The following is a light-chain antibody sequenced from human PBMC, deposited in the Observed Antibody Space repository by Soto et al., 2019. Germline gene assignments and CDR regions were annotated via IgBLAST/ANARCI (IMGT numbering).Light chain of an antibody. CDR2: WAS. J-gene: IGKJ3*01. Sequence: DIVMTQSPDSLAVSLVERATINCKSSQSVLYSSNNKNYLAWYQQKPGQPPKLFIYWASTREPGVPDRFSGSGSGTDFTLTISSLQAEDVAVYYCQQYYSTPLTFGPGTKVDIK. V-gene: IGKV4-1*01. CDR1: QSVLYSSNNKNY. CDR3: QQYYSTPLT.